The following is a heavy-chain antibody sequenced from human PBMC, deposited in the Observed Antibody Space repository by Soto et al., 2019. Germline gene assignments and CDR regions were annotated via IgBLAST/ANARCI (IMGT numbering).Heavy chain of an antibody. Sequence: GESLKISCKGSGYSFTSYWIGWVRQMPGKGLEWMGIIYPGDSDTRYSPSFQGQVTISADKSVTTAYLQWSSLKASDTAMYYCARLRNYDNSGSSEGLDYWGQGTLVTVSS. J-gene: IGHJ4*02. V-gene: IGHV5-51*01. CDR1: GYSFTSYW. CDR2: IYPGDSDT. D-gene: IGHD3-22*01. CDR3: ARLRNYDNSGSSEGLDY.